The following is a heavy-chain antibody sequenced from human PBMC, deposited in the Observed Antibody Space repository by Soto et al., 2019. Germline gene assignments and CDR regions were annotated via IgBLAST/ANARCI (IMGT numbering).Heavy chain of an antibody. D-gene: IGHD5-18*01. V-gene: IGHV1-69*02. CDR2: IIPILGIA. J-gene: IGHJ6*02. CDR1: GGTFSSYT. Sequence: QVQLVQSGAEVKKPGSSVKVSCKASGGTFSSYTISWVRQAPGQGLEWMGRIIPILGIANYAQKFQGRVTITADKSTSTAYKELSSLRSEDTAVYYCARVRGREGYSYGFNYYGMDVWGQGTTVTVSS. CDR3: ARVRGREGYSYGFNYYGMDV.